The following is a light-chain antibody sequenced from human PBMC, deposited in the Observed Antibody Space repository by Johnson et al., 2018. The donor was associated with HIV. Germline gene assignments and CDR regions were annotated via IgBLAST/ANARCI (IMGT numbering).Light chain of an antibody. CDR3: GTWDNSLNVYV. CDR1: SSNIGNNY. CDR2: DNN. J-gene: IGLJ1*01. Sequence: QSVLTQPPSVSAAPGQKVTISCSGSSSNIGNNYVSWYQQLPGTAPKVLIYDNNKRPSGIPDRFSGSTSVASATLDITGLQTGDEADYYCGTWDNSLNVYVFGTGTKVTVL. V-gene: IGLV1-51*01.